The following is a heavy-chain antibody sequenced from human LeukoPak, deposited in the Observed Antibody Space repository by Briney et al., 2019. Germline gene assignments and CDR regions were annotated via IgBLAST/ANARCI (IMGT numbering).Heavy chain of an antibody. J-gene: IGHJ3*02. Sequence: MSSETLSLTCAVSGGSISSSNWWSWVRQPPGKGLEWIGEIYHSGSTNYNPSLKSRVTISVDKSKNQFSLKLSSVTAADTAVYYCARGLGYSYGHRTDAFDIWGQGTMVTVSS. CDR2: IYHSGST. CDR1: GGSISSSNW. D-gene: IGHD5-18*01. CDR3: ARGLGYSYGHRTDAFDI. V-gene: IGHV4-4*02.